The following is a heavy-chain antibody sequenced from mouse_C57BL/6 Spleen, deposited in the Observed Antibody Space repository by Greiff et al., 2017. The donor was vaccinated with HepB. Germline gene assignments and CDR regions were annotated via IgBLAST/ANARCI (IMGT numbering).Heavy chain of an antibody. V-gene: IGHV1-59*01. CDR1: GYTFTSYW. J-gene: IGHJ3*01. CDR3: ARSENYYGSSPWFAY. Sequence: QVQLQQPGAELVRPGTSVKLSCKASGYTFTSYWMHWVKQRPGQGLEWIGVIDPSDSYTNYNQKFKGKATLTVDTSSSTAYMQLSSLTSEDSAVYYWARSENYYGSSPWFAYWGQGTLVTVAA. D-gene: IGHD1-1*01. CDR2: IDPSDSYT.